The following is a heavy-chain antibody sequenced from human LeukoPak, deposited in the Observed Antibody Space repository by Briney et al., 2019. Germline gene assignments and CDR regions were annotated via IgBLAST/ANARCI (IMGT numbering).Heavy chain of an antibody. CDR3: AKGTRTAPRSASDI. Sequence: GGSLRLSCAASGFTFSSYWMTWVRQAPGKGLEWVANIKEDGSQKNLVDSVKGRFTISRDNAKNSLSLQMNGLRAEDTAVYYCAKGTRTAPRSASDIWGPGTMVTVSS. V-gene: IGHV3-7*01. J-gene: IGHJ3*02. CDR2: IKEDGSQK. CDR1: GFTFSSYW. D-gene: IGHD2-2*01.